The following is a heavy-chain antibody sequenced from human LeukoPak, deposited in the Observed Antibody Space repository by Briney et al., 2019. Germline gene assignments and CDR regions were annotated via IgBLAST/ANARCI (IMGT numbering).Heavy chain of an antibody. Sequence: LGESLKISCKGSGYSFTSYWIGWVRQMPGKGLEWMGIIYPGDSDTRYSPSFQGQVTISADRSISTAYLQWSSLKASDTAMYYCARRGDGYKWGNYYYYMDVWGKGTTVTVSS. CDR3: ARRGDGYKWGNYYYYMDV. V-gene: IGHV5-51*01. J-gene: IGHJ6*03. D-gene: IGHD5-24*01. CDR1: GYSFTSYW. CDR2: IYPGDSDT.